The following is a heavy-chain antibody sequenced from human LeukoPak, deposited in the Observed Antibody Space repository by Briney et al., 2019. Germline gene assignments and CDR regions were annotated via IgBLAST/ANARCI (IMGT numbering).Heavy chain of an antibody. J-gene: IGHJ4*02. V-gene: IGHV4-4*07. CDR1: GGSVSSYY. Sequence: SETLSLTCTVSGGSVSSYYWSWIRQPAGKGLEWIGRIYTSGSTNYNPSLKSRVTISVDKSKNQFSLKLSSVTAADTAVYYCARDTDDCSGGSCYFDYWGQGTLVTVSS. CDR2: IYTSGST. D-gene: IGHD2-15*01. CDR3: ARDTDDCSGGSCYFDY.